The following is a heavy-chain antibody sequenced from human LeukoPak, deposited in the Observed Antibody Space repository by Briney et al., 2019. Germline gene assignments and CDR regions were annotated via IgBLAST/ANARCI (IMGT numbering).Heavy chain of an antibody. CDR1: GYTLTELS. D-gene: IGHD2-2*01. V-gene: IGHV1-24*01. CDR2: FDPEDGET. CDR3: ATFIVVVPAAMGWFDP. J-gene: IGHJ5*02. Sequence: ASVKVSCKVSGYTLTELSMHWVRQAPGKGLEWMGGFDPEDGETIYAQKFQGRVTMTEDTSTDTAYMELSSLRSEDTAVYYCATFIVVVPAAMGWFDPWGQGTLVTVSS.